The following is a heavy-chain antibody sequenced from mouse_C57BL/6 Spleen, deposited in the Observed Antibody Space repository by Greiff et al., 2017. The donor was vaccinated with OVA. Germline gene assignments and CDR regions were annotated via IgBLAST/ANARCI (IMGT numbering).Heavy chain of an antibody. CDR3: ARDGSRGYYAMDY. V-gene: IGHV3-6*01. D-gene: IGHD1-1*01. Sequence: EVQLQQSGPGLVKPSQSLSLTCSVTGYSITSGYYWNWIRQFPGNKLEWMGYISYDGSNNYNPYLKNRISITRDTSKNQFFLKLNSVTTEDTATYYCARDGSRGYYAMDYWGQGTSVTVSS. J-gene: IGHJ4*01. CDR2: ISYDGSN. CDR1: GYSITSGYY.